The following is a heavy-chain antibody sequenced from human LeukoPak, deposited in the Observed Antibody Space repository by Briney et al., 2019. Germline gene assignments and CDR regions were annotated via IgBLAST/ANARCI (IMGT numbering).Heavy chain of an antibody. CDR1: GFTFSTYG. D-gene: IGHD3-16*01. CDR2: IRYDGSNK. J-gene: IGHJ3*02. V-gene: IGHV3-30*02. CDR3: ARVRLIRYEGGAFDI. Sequence: GGSLRLSCAASGFTFSTYGMHWVRQAPGKGLEWVAFIRYDGSNKYYADSVKGRLTISRDSSKNSLYLQMNSLRAEDTAVYYCARVRLIRYEGGAFDIWGQGTMVTVSS.